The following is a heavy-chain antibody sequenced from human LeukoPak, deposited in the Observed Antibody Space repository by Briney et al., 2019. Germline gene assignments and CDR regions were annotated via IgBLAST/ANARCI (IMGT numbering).Heavy chain of an antibody. Sequence: PGGSLRLSCAASGFTFSSYSMNWVRQAPGKGLEWVSSISSSSSYIYYADSVKGRFTISRDNAKNSLYLQMNSLRAEDTAVYYCAKDKGGWNPNDAFDIWGQGTMVTVSS. CDR3: AKDKGGWNPNDAFDI. CDR2: ISSSSSYI. V-gene: IGHV3-21*04. J-gene: IGHJ3*02. CDR1: GFTFSSYS. D-gene: IGHD1-1*01.